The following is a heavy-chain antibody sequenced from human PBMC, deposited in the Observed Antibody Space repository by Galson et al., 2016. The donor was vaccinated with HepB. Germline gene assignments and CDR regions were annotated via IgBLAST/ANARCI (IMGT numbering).Heavy chain of an antibody. CDR1: GYSFSTYW. V-gene: IGHV5-51*01. D-gene: IGHD5-24*01. J-gene: IGHJ2*01. Sequence: QSGAEVKKPGESLKISCKGSGYSFSTYWIGWVRQMPGKGLEWMAIIYPGDSNIKYSPSSQGQVTISVDKSISSAYLQWSSLKASDRAMYYCARRGAYNFGWYFDLWGRGTLVTVSS. CDR2: IYPGDSNI. CDR3: ARRGAYNFGWYFDL.